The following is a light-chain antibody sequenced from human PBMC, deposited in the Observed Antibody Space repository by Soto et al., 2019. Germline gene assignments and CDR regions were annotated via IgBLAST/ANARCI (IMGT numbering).Light chain of an antibody. CDR3: FSYTSICTYV. V-gene: IGLV2-14*01. J-gene: IGLJ1*01. CDR2: EVS. CDR1: SSDVGNYKY. Sequence: QSALTQPASVSGSPGQSITISCTGTSSDVGNYKYVSWYQQHPGKAPKLMIYEVSNRPSRVSNRFSGSKSGHTASLTISGLQAEDETDYYCFSYTSICTYVFGTGTKVTVL.